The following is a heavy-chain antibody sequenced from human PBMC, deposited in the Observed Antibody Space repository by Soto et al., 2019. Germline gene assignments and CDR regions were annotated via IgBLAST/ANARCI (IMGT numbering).Heavy chain of an antibody. V-gene: IGHV3-30*18. CDR1: GFTFSSYG. J-gene: IGHJ4*02. Sequence: PGGSLEFSCAASGFTFSSYGMHGSRQAPGKGLEWVAVISYDGSNKYYADSVKGRFTISRDNSKNTLYLQMNSLRAEDTAVYYCAKDRGLYSSSSFSYYFDYWGQGTLVTVSS. D-gene: IGHD6-6*01. CDR2: ISYDGSNK. CDR3: AKDRGLYSSSSFSYYFDY.